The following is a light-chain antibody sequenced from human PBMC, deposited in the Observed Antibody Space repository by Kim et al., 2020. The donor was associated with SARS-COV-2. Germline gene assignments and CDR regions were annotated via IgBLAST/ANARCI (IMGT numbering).Light chain of an antibody. CDR2: AAS. J-gene: IGKJ3*01. CDR1: QSISNY. V-gene: IGKV1-39*01. Sequence: ASVGDRVTITCRASQSISNYLNWYQQKPGKAPKLLIYAASNLQSGVPSRFSGSGSGTDFTLTISSLQPEDFATYYCQQTYNTIFTFGPGTKVDIK. CDR3: QQTYNTIFT.